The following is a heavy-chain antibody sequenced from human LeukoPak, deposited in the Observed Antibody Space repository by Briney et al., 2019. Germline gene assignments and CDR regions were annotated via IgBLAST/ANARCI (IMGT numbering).Heavy chain of an antibody. CDR1: GGSISNHY. CDR3: ARRTYYYDSSGYYHDY. D-gene: IGHD3-22*01. CDR2: IYYSGST. J-gene: IGHJ4*02. Sequence: SETLSLTCTVSGGSISNHYWSWVRQPPGRGLEWIGYIYYSGSTKYNPSLKSRVTISVDTSKNQFSLKLSSVTAADTAVYYCARRTYYYDSSGYYHDYWGQGTLVTVSS. V-gene: IGHV4-59*11.